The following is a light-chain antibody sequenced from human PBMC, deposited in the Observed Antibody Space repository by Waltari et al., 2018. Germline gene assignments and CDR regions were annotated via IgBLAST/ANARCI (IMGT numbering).Light chain of an antibody. CDR3: SSYAGSNNLV. J-gene: IGLJ3*02. CDR2: EVS. V-gene: IGLV2-8*01. Sequence: QSALTQPPSASGSPGQSVTISCPGTSRDAGSSHSVSWYQQHPGKAPKLMIHEVSKRPSGVPDRFSGSKSGNTASLTVSGLQAEDEADYYCSSYAGSNNLVFGGGTKLTVL. CDR1: SRDAGSSHS.